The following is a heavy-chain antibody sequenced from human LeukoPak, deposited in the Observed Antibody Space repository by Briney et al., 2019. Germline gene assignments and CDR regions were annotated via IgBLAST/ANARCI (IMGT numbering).Heavy chain of an antibody. Sequence: GGSLRLSCAASGFTFSTYAMHWVRQAPGKGLDWVTLISYDGINKYYADSVKGRFTISRDNSKNTLYLQMNSLGTEDTALYYCATSDFAAHFDYWGQGTLVTVSS. J-gene: IGHJ4*02. CDR2: ISYDGINK. CDR1: GFTFSTYA. V-gene: IGHV3-30-3*01. D-gene: IGHD2/OR15-2a*01. CDR3: ATSDFAAHFDY.